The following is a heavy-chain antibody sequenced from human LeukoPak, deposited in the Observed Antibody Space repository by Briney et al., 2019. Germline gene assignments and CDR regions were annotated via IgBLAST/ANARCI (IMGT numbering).Heavy chain of an antibody. CDR3: ARDAYFAL. V-gene: IGHV3-7*04. Sequence: QPGGSLRLSCAASGFTFSTYWMSWVRQAPGKGLEWVANIKQDGSEKYYMDSVKGRLTISRDNAKNSLYLQVNSLGAEDTAMYYCARDAYFALWGRGTLVTVSS. CDR2: IKQDGSEK. J-gene: IGHJ2*01. CDR1: GFTFSTYW. D-gene: IGHD2-21*01.